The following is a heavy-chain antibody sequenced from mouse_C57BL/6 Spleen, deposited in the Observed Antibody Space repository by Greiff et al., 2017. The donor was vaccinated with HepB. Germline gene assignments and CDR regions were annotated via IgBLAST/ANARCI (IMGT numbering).Heavy chain of an antibody. Sequence: EVKLLESGPELVKPGASVKISCKASGYSFTDSNMNWVKQSNGKSLEWIGVINPNYGTTSYNQKFKGKATLTVDQSSSTACMQLNSLTSEDSAVYDGARSPLSTTDYYAMDYWGQGTSVTVAS. CDR3: ARSPLSTTDYYAMDY. J-gene: IGHJ4*01. CDR1: GYSFTDSN. V-gene: IGHV1-39*01. CDR2: INPNYGTT. D-gene: IGHD2-14*01.